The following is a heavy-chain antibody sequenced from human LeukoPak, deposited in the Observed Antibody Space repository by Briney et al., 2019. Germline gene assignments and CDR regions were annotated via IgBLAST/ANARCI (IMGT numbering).Heavy chain of an antibody. V-gene: IGHV3-23*01. J-gene: IGHJ4*02. CDR1: GFTFSSYA. CDR2: ISGSGGST. D-gene: IGHD6-25*01. CDR3: AKRDGSGSGFDY. Sequence: PGGSLRLSCAASGFTFSSYAMSWVRQAPGKGLEWVSAISGSGGSTFYADSVKGRFTISRDNSKNTLYLQMNSLRAEDTAVYYCAKRDGSGSGFDYWGQGTLVTVSS.